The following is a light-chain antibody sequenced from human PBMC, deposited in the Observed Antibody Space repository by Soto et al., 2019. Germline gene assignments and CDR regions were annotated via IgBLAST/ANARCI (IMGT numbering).Light chain of an antibody. Sequence: EIVLTQSPGTLSLSPGERATLSCRASQSVSSSYLAWNQKKPGQAPRLLIYGASSRATGIPARFSGSGSGTDFTLTISRLEPEDFAVYYCQQYGSSPYTFGQGTKLEIK. CDR2: GAS. CDR3: QQYGSSPYT. V-gene: IGKV3-20*01. CDR1: QSVSSSY. J-gene: IGKJ2*01.